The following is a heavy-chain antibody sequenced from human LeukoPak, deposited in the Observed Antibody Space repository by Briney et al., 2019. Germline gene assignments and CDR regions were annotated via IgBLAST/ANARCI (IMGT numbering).Heavy chain of an antibody. Sequence: SETLSLTCTVSGGSISSYYWSWIRQPPGKGLEWIGYIYYSGSTNYNPSLKSRVTISVDTSKNQFSLKLSSVTAADTAVYYCARAGYCSGSSCYSDYWGQGTLVTVSS. V-gene: IGHV4-59*01. CDR2: IYYSGST. D-gene: IGHD2-15*01. CDR3: ARAGYCSGSSCYSDY. CDR1: GGSISSYY. J-gene: IGHJ4*02.